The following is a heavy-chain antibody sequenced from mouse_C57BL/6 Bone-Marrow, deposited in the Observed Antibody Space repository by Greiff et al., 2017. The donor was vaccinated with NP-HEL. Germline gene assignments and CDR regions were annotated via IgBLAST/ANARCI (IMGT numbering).Heavy chain of an antibody. Sequence: VQLQQPGAELVKPGASVKLSCKASGYTFTSYWMHWVKPRPGQGLEWIGMIHPHSGSTNYNEKFKSKATLTVDKSSSTAYMQLSSLTSEDSAVYYCARILITTVVARGYFDVWGTGTTVTVSS. CDR2: IHPHSGST. CDR3: ARILITTVVARGYFDV. J-gene: IGHJ1*03. CDR1: GYTFTSYW. D-gene: IGHD1-1*01. V-gene: IGHV1-64*01.